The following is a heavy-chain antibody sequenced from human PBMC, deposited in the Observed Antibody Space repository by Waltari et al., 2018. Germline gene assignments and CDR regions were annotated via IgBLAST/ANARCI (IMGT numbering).Heavy chain of an antibody. J-gene: IGHJ4*02. D-gene: IGHD2-15*01. V-gene: IGHV4-38-2*02. CDR1: GYSISSGYY. CDR2: IYYSGST. Sequence: QVQLQESGPGLVKPSETLSLTCAVSGYSISSGYYWGWIRQPPGKGLEWIGSIYYSGSTYYNPSLKSRVTISVDTSKNQFSLKLSSVTAADTAVYYCARDGPVVVAATIDYFDYWGQGTLVTVSS. CDR3: ARDGPVVVAATIDYFDY.